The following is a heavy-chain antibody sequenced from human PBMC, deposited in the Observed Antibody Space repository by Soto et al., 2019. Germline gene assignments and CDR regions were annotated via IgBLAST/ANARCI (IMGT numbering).Heavy chain of an antibody. Sequence: EVPLLESGGGLVQPGGSLRLSCAASGFTFSSYAMTWARQAPGKGLEWVSVISGSGGDTHYADSVKGRFTISRDNSKNTLYLQMNSLRAEDTAVYYCAKDRPDPHTSMVDYWGQGTLVTVSS. CDR1: GFTFSSYA. J-gene: IGHJ4*02. CDR3: AKDRPDPHTSMVDY. D-gene: IGHD5-18*01. CDR2: ISGSGGDT. V-gene: IGHV3-23*01.